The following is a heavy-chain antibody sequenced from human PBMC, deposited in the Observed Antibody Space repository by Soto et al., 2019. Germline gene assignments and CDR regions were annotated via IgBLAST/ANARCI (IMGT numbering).Heavy chain of an antibody. D-gene: IGHD3-10*01. CDR3: ARDRDYGSGSYLYYYYGMDV. V-gene: IGHV1-69*13. J-gene: IGHJ6*02. CDR2: IIPIFGTA. CDR1: RGTFSSYA. Sequence: VKVSFKAARGTFSSYAISWVRQAPGQGLEWMGGIIPIFGTANYAQKFQGRVTITADESTSTAYMELSSLRSEDTAVYYCARDRDYGSGSYLYYYYGMDVWGQGTTVTVSS.